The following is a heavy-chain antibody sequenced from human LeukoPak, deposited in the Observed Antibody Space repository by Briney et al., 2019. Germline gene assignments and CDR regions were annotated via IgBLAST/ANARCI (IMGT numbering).Heavy chain of an antibody. CDR1: GFAVSNNY. CDR2: IYGGGST. D-gene: IGHD3-22*01. V-gene: IGHV3-53*04. J-gene: IGHJ1*01. Sequence: GGSLRLSCAASGFAVSNNYMRWVRQAPGKGLEWVSIIYGGGSTYYADSVNGRFTISRHNSKNTLFLQMNSLRTEDTAVYYCARAYDSSGYWPEYFHHWGQGTLVTVSS. CDR3: ARAYDSSGYWPEYFHH.